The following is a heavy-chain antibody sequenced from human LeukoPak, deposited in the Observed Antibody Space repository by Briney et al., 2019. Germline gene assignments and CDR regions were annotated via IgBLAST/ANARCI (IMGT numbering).Heavy chain of an antibody. CDR1: GGTFSSYA. CDR3: ARGPGYYGSGSYYDY. V-gene: IGHV1-69*05. Sequence: ASVKVSCKASGGTFSSYAISWVRQAPGQGLEWMGGIIPIFGTANYAQKFQGRVTITTDESTSTVYMELSSLRSEDTAVYYCARGPGYYGSGSYYDYWGQGTLVTVSS. J-gene: IGHJ4*02. CDR2: IIPIFGTA. D-gene: IGHD3-10*01.